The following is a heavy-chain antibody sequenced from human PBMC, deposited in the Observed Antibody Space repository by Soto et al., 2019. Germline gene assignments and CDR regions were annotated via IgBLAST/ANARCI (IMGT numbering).Heavy chain of an antibody. D-gene: IGHD6-19*01. CDR1: GYTFSGFY. Sequence: QVLLLQSGAEVKKPGASVKVSCKASGYTFSGFYMHWVRQAPGQGLEWMGWINPNSGGTKSAEKFQGRVTMTRDTSISTAYMELRRLTSDDTAVYYCASAAVTGTAGLDFWGQGTQVTV. CDR3: ASAAVTGTAGLDF. CDR2: INPNSGGT. J-gene: IGHJ4*02. V-gene: IGHV1-2*02.